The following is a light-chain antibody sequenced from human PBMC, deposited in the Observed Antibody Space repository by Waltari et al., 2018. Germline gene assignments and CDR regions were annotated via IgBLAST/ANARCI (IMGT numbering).Light chain of an antibody. CDR1: DYNY. J-gene: IGLJ3*02. Sequence: QSALAQPASVSGSPGQSITFSCTGDYNYVSCYQQHPGRAPKLVIYDVTNRPSGVSDRFSGSKSGNTASLTISGLQAEDEAYYYRSSYVGHTLWVFGGGTKLTVL. CDR3: SSYVGHTLWV. V-gene: IGLV2-14*03. CDR2: DVT.